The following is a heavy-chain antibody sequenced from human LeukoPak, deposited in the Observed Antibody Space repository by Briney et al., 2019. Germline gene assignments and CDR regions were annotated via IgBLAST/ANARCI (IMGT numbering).Heavy chain of an antibody. CDR1: GFTFSSYE. D-gene: IGHD6-19*01. CDR2: IISSSSNI. Sequence: PGGSLRLSCAASGFTFSSYEMNWVRQAPGKGLEWVSYIISSSSNIFYADSVQGRFTISRDNAKNSLYLQMNSLRAEDTAVYYCARDRDFLGSGWSNSFDYWGQGTLVTVSS. CDR3: ARDRDFLGSGWSNSFDY. V-gene: IGHV3-48*03. J-gene: IGHJ4*02.